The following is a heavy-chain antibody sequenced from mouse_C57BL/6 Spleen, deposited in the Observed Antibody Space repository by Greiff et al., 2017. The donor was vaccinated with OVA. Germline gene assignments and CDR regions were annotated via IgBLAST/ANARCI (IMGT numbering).Heavy chain of an antibody. CDR2: IDPNSGGT. CDR1: GYTFTEYT. V-gene: IGHV1-72*01. J-gene: IGHJ1*03. Sequence: QVQLQQSGAELVKPGASVKLSCKASGYTFTEYTIHWVKQRPGRGLEWIGRIDPNSGGTKYNEKFKSKATLTVDKPSSTAYMQLSSLTSEDSAVYYCASYYYGSSWYFDVWGTGTTVTVSS. CDR3: ASYYYGSSWYFDV. D-gene: IGHD1-1*01.